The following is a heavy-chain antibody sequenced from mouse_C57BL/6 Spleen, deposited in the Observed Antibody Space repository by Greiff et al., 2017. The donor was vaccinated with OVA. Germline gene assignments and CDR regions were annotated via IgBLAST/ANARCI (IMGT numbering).Heavy chain of an antibody. CDR2: IDPSDSYT. J-gene: IGHJ3*01. CDR1: GYTFTSYW. CDR3: ARVYSNYAAWFAY. V-gene: IGHV1-50*01. Sequence: VKQSCKASGYTFTSYWMQWVKQRPGQGLEWIGEIDPSDSYTNYNQKFKGKATLTVDTSSSTAYMQLSSLTSEDSAVYYCARVYSNYAAWFAYWGQGTLVTVSA. D-gene: IGHD2-5*01.